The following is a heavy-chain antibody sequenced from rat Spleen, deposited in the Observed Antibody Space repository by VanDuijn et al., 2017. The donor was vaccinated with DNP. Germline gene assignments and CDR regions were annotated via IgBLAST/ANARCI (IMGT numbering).Heavy chain of an antibody. CDR3: TKTGGNWVAH. V-gene: IGHV5-20*01. CDR1: AFTFSNYD. D-gene: IGHD1-11*01. Sequence: EVQLVESGGGLVQPGRSMKLSCAASAFTFSNYDMAWVRQAPKKGLEWVATITSDGRSTYYGDSVKGRFTISRDNAKPSLYLQMDSLRSEDTATYYCTKTGGNWVAHWGQGTLVTVSS. J-gene: IGHJ3*01. CDR2: ITSDGRST.